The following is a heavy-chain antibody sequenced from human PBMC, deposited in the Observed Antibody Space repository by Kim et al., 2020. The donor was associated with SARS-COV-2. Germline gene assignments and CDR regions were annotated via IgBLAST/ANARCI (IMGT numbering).Heavy chain of an antibody. CDR2: MNPNSGNT. J-gene: IGHJ6*02. CDR3: ARDGGAIIAVAVRYYYYGMDV. Sequence: ASVKVSCKASGYTFTSYDINWVRQATGQGLEWMGWMNPNSGNTGYAQKFQGRVTMTRNTSISTAYMELSSLRSEDTAVYYCARDGGAIIAVAVRYYYYGMDVWGQGTTVTVSS. V-gene: IGHV1-8*01. D-gene: IGHD6-19*01. CDR1: GYTFTSYD.